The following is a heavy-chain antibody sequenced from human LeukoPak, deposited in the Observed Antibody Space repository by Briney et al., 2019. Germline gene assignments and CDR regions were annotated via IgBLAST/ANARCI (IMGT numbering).Heavy chain of an antibody. J-gene: IGHJ6*02. CDR1: GGSISSSSYY. Sequence: PSETLSLTCTVSGGSISSSSYYWGWIRQPPGKGLEWIASIYYSGSTYYNPSLRSRVTMSVDTSKNQFSLKLSSVTAADTAVYYCARRESSGWYEIFSPHYYYGMDVWGQGTTVTVSS. CDR2: IYYSGST. D-gene: IGHD6-19*01. CDR3: ARRESSGWYEIFSPHYYYGMDV. V-gene: IGHV4-39*01.